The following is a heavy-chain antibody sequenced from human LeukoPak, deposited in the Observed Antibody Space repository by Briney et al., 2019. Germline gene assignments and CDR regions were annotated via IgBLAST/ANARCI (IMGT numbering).Heavy chain of an antibody. J-gene: IGHJ4*02. CDR3: ASEIIFGSFDY. D-gene: IGHD3-3*01. CDR2: ISWDGGST. V-gene: IGHV3-43*01. Sequence: PGGSLRLSCAASGFTFDEYTMHWVRQAPGKGLAWVSLISWDGGSTYYADSVKGRFTISRDNSKNTLYLQMNSLRAEDTAVYYCASEIIFGSFDYWGQGTLVTVSS. CDR1: GFTFDEYT.